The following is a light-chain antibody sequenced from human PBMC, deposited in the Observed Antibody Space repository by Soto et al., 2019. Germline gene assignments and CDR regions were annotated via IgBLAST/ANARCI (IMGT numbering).Light chain of an antibody. V-gene: IGKV3-15*01. CDR3: QQYNNWPIT. Sequence: EIVMTQSPATLSVSPGERATLSCRASQSISSNLAWYQQKPGQAPRLLIYGASTRATAIPARFGGSGSGTEFTLTISSLQSEDFAVYYCQQYNNWPITFGQGTRLEIK. CDR1: QSISSN. CDR2: GAS. J-gene: IGKJ5*01.